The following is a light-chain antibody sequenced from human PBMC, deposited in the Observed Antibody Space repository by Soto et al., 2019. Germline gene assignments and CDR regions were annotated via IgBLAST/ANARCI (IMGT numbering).Light chain of an antibody. CDR3: QQYNSAPLP. CDR1: QGIAPY. V-gene: IGKV1-27*01. CDR2: ATS. J-gene: IGKJ4*01. Sequence: DVQMTKSPSSLSASVGDRVTITCRASQGIAPYLAWFQQKPGKVPKLLIYATSTLQSGVPSRFSGSGSGTDFTLTISSLQPEDVATYYCQQYNSAPLPFGGGTKVEIK.